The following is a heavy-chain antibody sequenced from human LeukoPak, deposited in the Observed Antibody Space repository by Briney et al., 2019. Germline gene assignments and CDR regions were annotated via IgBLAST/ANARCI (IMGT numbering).Heavy chain of an antibody. J-gene: IGHJ4*02. D-gene: IGHD2-15*01. CDR1: GGSFSGYY. CDR3: ARVERLGYEDY. CDR2: TSHSGST. V-gene: IGHV4-34*01. Sequence: SETLSLTCAVYGGSFSGYYWSWIRQPPGKGLEWIGETSHSGSTNYNPSLESRVPISADTSKNQFSLKLTSVTAADTAVYYCARVERLGYEDYWGQGTLVTVSS.